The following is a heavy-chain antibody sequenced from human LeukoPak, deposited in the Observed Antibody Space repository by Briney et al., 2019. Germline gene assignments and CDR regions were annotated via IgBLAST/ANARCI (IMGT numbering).Heavy chain of an antibody. V-gene: IGHV4-61*02. CDR1: GGSISSGSYY. Sequence: SETLSLTCTVSGGSISSGSYYWSWIRQPAGKGLEWIGRIYTSGSTNYNPSLKSRVTISVDTSKNQFSLKLSSVTAADTAVYYCARGSSSGGSWHYFNWFDPWGQGTLSPSPQ. CDR2: IYTSGST. J-gene: IGHJ5*02. CDR3: ARGSSSGGSWHYFNWFDP. D-gene: IGHD2-15*01.